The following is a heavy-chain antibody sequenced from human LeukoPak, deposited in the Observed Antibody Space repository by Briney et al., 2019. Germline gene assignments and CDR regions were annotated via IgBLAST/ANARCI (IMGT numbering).Heavy chain of an antibody. D-gene: IGHD6-19*01. CDR1: GGSISGFY. CDR2: IFHSGST. J-gene: IGHJ5*02. CDR3: ARGDSSASNCFDP. V-gene: IGHV4-59*01. Sequence: SETLSLTCTVSGGSISGFYWNWIRQPPGKGLEWIGCIFHSGSTKYNPSLMSRVTISLDTSKNHFSLKVSSVTAADTAVYYCARGDSSASNCFDPWGQGTLVTVSS.